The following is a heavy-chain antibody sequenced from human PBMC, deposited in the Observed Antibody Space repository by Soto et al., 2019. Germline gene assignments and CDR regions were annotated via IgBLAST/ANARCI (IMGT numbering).Heavy chain of an antibody. V-gene: IGHV1-18*01. CDR2: INPLKGDT. D-gene: IGHD2-2*01. Sequence: QAPLVQSGGEMKKAGASVKVSCKASGYTFTTYGITWVRQAPGQGLDWMGWINPLKGDTKSAANFQDRVTMTTDTSTRTAYMELRSLRSDDTAVYYCARVKVPAAVLGAFDVWGQGTLVTVSS. CDR1: GYTFTTYG. CDR3: ARVKVPAAVLGAFDV. J-gene: IGHJ3*01.